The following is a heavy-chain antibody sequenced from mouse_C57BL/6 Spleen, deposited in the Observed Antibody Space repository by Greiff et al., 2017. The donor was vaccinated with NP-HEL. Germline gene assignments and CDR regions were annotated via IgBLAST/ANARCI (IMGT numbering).Heavy chain of an antibody. D-gene: IGHD2-5*01. Sequence: QVQLQQSGAELARPGASVKLSCKASGYTFTSYGISWVKQRTGQGLEWIGEIYPRSGNTYYNEKFKGKATLTADKSSSTAYMELRSLTSEDSAVYFCARVSNQAWFAYWGQGTLVTVSA. CDR2: IYPRSGNT. CDR3: ARVSNQAWFAY. J-gene: IGHJ3*01. V-gene: IGHV1-81*01. CDR1: GYTFTSYG.